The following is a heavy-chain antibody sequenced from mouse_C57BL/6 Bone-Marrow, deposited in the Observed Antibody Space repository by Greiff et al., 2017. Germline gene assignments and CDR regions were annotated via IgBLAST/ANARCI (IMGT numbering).Heavy chain of an antibody. CDR3: AFRWLRRDYAMDY. V-gene: IGHV14-3*01. J-gene: IGHJ4*01. D-gene: IGHD2-2*01. CDR2: IDPENGNT. Sequence: VQLQQSVAELVRPGASVKLSCTASGFNIKNTYMHWVKQRPEQGLEWIGRIDPENGNTKYAPKFQGKATITADKSSNTAYLQLSSLTSEDTAIYYCAFRWLRRDYAMDYQGQGTSVTVSS. CDR1: GFNIKNTY.